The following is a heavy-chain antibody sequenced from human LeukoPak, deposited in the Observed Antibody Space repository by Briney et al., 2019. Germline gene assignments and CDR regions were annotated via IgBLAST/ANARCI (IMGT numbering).Heavy chain of an antibody. V-gene: IGHV3-30*03. J-gene: IGHJ4*02. CDR2: ISYDGSNK. D-gene: IGHD5-24*01. CDR3: XXGLERGRWLQLSFDY. Sequence: PGGSLRLSCAASGFAFSSYGMHWVRQAPGKGLEWVAVISYDGSNKYYADSVKGRFTISRDNSKNTLYLQMNSLRAEDTAIYYXXXGLERGRWLQLSFDYWGQGTLVTVSS. CDR1: GFAFSSYG.